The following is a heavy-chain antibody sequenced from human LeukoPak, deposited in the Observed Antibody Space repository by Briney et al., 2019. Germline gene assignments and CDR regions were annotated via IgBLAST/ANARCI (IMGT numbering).Heavy chain of an antibody. J-gene: IGHJ4*02. CDR3: ARDGDYYDSSGQFDY. Sequence: GGSLRLSCAASGFTFSSYSMNWVRQAPGKGLEWVSSISSSSSYIYYADSVKGRFTISRDNAKNSLYLQMNSLRAEDTAVYYCARDGDYYDSSGQFDYWGQGTLVTVSS. D-gene: IGHD3-22*01. CDR2: ISSSSSYI. CDR1: GFTFSSYS. V-gene: IGHV3-21*01.